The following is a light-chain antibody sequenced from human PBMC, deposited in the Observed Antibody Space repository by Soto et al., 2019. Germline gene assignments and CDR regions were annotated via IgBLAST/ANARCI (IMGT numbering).Light chain of an antibody. V-gene: IGKV3-11*01. CDR3: QQSSTGLT. CDR2: DAS. CDR1: QSVSSY. Sequence: EIVLTQSPATLSLSPGERATLSCRASQSVSSYLAWSQQKPGQAPRLLIYDASNRATGIPARFSGSGAGTDFTITISSLESEEFAVYYCQQSSTGLTFGGGTKVEIK. J-gene: IGKJ4*01.